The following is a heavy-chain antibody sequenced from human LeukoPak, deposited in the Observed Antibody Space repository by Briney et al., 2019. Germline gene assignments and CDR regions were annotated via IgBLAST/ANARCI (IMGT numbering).Heavy chain of an antibody. CDR3: ARDPGGYNSGLGMDV. D-gene: IGHD5-24*01. Sequence: SETLPLTCAIYGGSFGNYYWTWLRQPPEKGLQWIGEINYSGGTNYNPSLKSRVTMSVDTSKNQFSLKLSSVTAADTAVYYCARDPGGYNSGLGMDVWGQGTTVTVSS. CDR1: GGSFGNYY. CDR2: INYSGGT. V-gene: IGHV4-34*01. J-gene: IGHJ6*02.